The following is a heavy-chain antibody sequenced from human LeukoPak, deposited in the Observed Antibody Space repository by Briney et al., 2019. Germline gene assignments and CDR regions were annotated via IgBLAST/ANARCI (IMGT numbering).Heavy chain of an antibody. J-gene: IGHJ6*02. CDR1: GGSISSGGYY. CDR2: IYYSGST. CDR3: ARGGYGDYNLYYYGMDV. V-gene: IGHV4-31*03. D-gene: IGHD4-17*01. Sequence: PSQTLSLTCTVSGGSISSGGYYWSWIRQHPGKGLEWIGYIYYSGSTYYNPSLKSRVTISVDTSKNQFSLKLSSVTAADTAVYYCARGGYGDYNLYYYGMDVWGQGTTVTVSS.